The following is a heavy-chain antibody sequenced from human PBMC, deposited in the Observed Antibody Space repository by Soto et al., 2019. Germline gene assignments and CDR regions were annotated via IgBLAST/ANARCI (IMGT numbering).Heavy chain of an antibody. V-gene: IGHV3-7*03. J-gene: IGHJ4*02. CDR1: GFTFSNFW. CDR3: VREWGRLTTDC. CDR2: IHKDGSDQ. D-gene: IGHD2-21*02. Sequence: EVQLVQFGGGLVQPGGSLRLSCVGSGFTFSNFWLDWVRQAPGKGLEWVANIHKDGSDQLYVDSVRGRFTVSRDNAKNSVCLQMDSLRVEDTAGYYCVREWGRLTTDCGGQGTLVTVSS.